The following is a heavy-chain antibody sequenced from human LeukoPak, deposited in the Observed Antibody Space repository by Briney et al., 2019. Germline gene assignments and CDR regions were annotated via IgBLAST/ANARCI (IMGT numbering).Heavy chain of an antibody. D-gene: IGHD3-10*01. CDR2: ISAYNGNT. J-gene: IGHJ3*02. Sequence: GASVKVSCKASGYTFTSYGISWVRQAPGQGLEWMGWISAYNGNTNYAQKLQGRVTMTTDTSTSTAYMELRSLRSDDTAVYYCAREKAGYYGSGSSAFDIWGQGTMVTVSS. V-gene: IGHV1-18*01. CDR3: AREKAGYYGSGSSAFDI. CDR1: GYTFTSYG.